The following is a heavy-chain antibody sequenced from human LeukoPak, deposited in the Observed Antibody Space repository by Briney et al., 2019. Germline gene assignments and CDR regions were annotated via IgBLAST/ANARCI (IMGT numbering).Heavy chain of an antibody. CDR3: ARDWGSGWYFDY. V-gene: IGHV3-48*03. CDR2: ISSSGNTI. D-gene: IGHD6-19*01. CDR1: GFTFSTYE. Sequence: GGSLRLSCAASGFTFSTYEMNWVRQAPGKGLEWVSYISSSGNTIYYADSVKGRFTISRDNSKNTLYLQVNSLRVEDTAVYYCARDWGSGWYFDYWGQGTLVTVSS. J-gene: IGHJ4*02.